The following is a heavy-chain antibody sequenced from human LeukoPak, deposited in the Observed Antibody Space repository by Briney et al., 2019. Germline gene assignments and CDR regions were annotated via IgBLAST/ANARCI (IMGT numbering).Heavy chain of an antibody. J-gene: IGHJ4*02. D-gene: IGHD6-13*01. CDR2: ISGSGGST. CDR1: GFTFSSYA. CDR3: ARTRSVAAAGTNDY. Sequence: GGSLRLSCAASGFTFSSYAMSWVRQAPGKGLEWVSAISGSGGSTYYADSVKGRFTISRDNTKNTLYLQMNSLRAEDTAVYYCARTRSVAAAGTNDYWGQGTLVSVSS. V-gene: IGHV3-23*01.